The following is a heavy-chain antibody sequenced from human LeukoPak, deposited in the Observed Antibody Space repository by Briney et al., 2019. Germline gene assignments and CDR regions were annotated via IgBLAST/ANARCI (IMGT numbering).Heavy chain of an antibody. CDR1: GYTFTSYD. CDR3: ARSLTDEVDAFDI. J-gene: IGHJ3*02. Sequence: ASVKVSCKVSGYTFTSYDINWVRQATGQGLEWMGWMSPKSGNTGYAQKFQGRVTMTSYTSISTAYMELSSLGSEDTAVYYCARSLTDEVDAFDIWGQGTMVTVSS. CDR2: MSPKSGNT. V-gene: IGHV1-8*01.